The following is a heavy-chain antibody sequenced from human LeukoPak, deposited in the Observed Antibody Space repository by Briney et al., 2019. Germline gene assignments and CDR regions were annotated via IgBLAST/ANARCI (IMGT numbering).Heavy chain of an antibody. J-gene: IGHJ4*02. CDR2: IYTNGST. V-gene: IGHV4-61*02. D-gene: IGHD3-22*01. CDR1: SGSISSGSYY. Sequence: PSQTLSLTCTVYSGSISSGSYYWSWVRQPAGQGLEWIRRIYTNGSTNYNPSLKCRVTLSGDTSQHQFSLKLSSVTAADTAVYFCARGYYDSSGYGDVWYFDYWGQGTLVTVSS. CDR3: ARGYYDSSGYGDVWYFDY.